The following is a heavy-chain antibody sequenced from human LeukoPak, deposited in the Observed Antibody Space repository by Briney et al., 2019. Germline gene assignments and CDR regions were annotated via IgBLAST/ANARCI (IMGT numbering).Heavy chain of an antibody. J-gene: IGHJ4*02. CDR3: ARGRGSYVY. Sequence: GRSLRLSCAASGFTFSSYAMHWVRQAPGKGLEWVAVISYDGSNKYYADSVKGRFTISRDNSKNTLYLQMNSLRAEDTAVYYCARGRGSYVYWGQGTLVTVSS. CDR2: ISYDGSNK. CDR1: GFTFSSYA. V-gene: IGHV3-30-3*01. D-gene: IGHD1-26*01.